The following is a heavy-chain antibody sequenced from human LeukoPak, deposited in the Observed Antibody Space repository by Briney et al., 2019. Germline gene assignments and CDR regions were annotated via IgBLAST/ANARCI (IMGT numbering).Heavy chain of an antibody. CDR3: ARNSGHRLMGITNYFDY. CDR2: ISAYNGNT. V-gene: IGHV1-18*01. D-gene: IGHD3-10*01. J-gene: IGHJ4*02. Sequence: ASVKVSCKASGYTFTSYGISWVRQAPGQRLEWMGWISAYNGNTNYAQKLQGRVTMTTDTSTSTAYMELRSLRSDDTAVYYCARNSGHRLMGITNYFDYWGRGTLVTVSS. CDR1: GYTFTSYG.